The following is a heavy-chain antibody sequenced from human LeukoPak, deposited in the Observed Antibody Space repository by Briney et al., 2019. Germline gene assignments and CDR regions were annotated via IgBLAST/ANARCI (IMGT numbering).Heavy chain of an antibody. CDR1: GYTFTGYY. V-gene: IGHV1-2*02. Sequence: ASVKVSCKASGYTFTGYYMHWVRQAPGQGLEWMGWINPNSGGTNYAQKFQGRVTMTRDTSISTAYMELSRLRSDDTAVYYCARTAGYKANWFDLWGQGTLVTVSS. D-gene: IGHD5-24*01. J-gene: IGHJ5*02. CDR3: ARTAGYKANWFDL. CDR2: INPNSGGT.